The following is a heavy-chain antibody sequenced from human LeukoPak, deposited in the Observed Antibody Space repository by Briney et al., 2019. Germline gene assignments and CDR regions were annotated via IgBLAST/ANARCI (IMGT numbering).Heavy chain of an antibody. CDR1: GGSISSSSYY. Sequence: LETLSLTCTVSGGSISSSSYYWGWIRQPPGKGLEWIGSIYYSGSTYYNPSLKSRVTISVDTSKNQFSLKLGSVTAADTAVYYCAKIGAVAGTYFQHWGQGTLVTVSS. CDR3: AKIGAVAGTYFQH. V-gene: IGHV4-39*01. J-gene: IGHJ1*01. D-gene: IGHD6-19*01. CDR2: IYYSGST.